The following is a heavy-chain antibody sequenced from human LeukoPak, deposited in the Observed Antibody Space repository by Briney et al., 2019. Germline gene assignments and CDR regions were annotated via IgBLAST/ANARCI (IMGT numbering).Heavy chain of an antibody. CDR2: LAWDEDT. J-gene: IGHJ4*02. V-gene: IGHV2-70*04. CDR3: ARIPVGASFDY. D-gene: IGHD1-26*01. Sequence: SGPALVKPRQTLTLTCTFSGVSLSTSGMRVSCIRQPLGKALEWLLRLAWDEDTLYSTSLKTRLTISKDTSKNQVVLTMTNMDPVDTATYYCARIPVGASFDYWGQGTLVTVSS. CDR1: GVSLSTSGMR.